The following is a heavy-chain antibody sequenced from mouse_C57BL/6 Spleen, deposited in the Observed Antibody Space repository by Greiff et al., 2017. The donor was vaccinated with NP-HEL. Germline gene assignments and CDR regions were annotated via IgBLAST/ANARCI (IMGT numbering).Heavy chain of an antibody. Sequence: EVMLVESGGGLVKPGGSLKLSCAASGFTFSDYGMHWVRQAPEKGLEWVAYISSGSSTIYYADTVKGRFTISRDNAKNTLFLQMTSLRSEDTAMYYCARGYGKGAYYAMDYWGQGTSVTVSS. J-gene: IGHJ4*01. CDR1: GFTFSDYG. V-gene: IGHV5-17*01. CDR3: ARGYGKGAYYAMDY. D-gene: IGHD2-10*02. CDR2: ISSGSSTI.